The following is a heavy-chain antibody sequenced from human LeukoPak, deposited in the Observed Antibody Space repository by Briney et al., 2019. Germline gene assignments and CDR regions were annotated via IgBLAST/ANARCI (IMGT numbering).Heavy chain of an antibody. CDR3: ARPYYDNSGYSFDY. D-gene: IGHD3-22*01. V-gene: IGHV3-48*04. CDR1: GFTFSSYS. J-gene: IGHJ4*02. Sequence: GGSLRLSCAASGFTFSSYSMNWVRQAPGKGLEWVSHISSSSSTIYYADSVKGRFTISRDNAKNSLYLQMNSLRAEDTAVYYCARPYYDNSGYSFDYWDQGTLVTVSP. CDR2: ISSSSSTI.